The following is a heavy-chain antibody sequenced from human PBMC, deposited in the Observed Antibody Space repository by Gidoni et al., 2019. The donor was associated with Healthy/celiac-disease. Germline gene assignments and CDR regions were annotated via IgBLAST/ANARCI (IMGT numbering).Heavy chain of an antibody. V-gene: IGHV3-49*05. D-gene: IGHD4-17*01. CDR3: TRLSGDYERYFDF. J-gene: IGHJ4*02. CDR1: GFTFGYYL. Sequence: EVQLVESGGGLVKPGRSLRLSCTGSGFTFGYYLVTWFRQAPGKGLEWVGFIRSKVYGGTTEYAASVNGRFTISRDDSKTIAYLQMNSLKTEDTAMYYCTRLSGDYERYFDFWGQGTLVTVSS. CDR2: IRSKVYGGTT.